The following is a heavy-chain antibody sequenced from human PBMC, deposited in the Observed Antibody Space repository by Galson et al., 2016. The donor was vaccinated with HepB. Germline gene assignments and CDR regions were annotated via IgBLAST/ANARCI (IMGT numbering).Heavy chain of an antibody. CDR1: GDSVTNYF. V-gene: IGHV4-59*02. CDR3: AGGYRSAWYTI. J-gene: IGHJ3*02. CDR2: IYHSGNT. Sequence: ETLSLPCAVSGDSVTNYFWAWLRQPPGKRLAWIGYIYHSGNTNYRPSLRSRVGISVDTSNNHFSLNLTSVSAADTAVYYCAGGYRSAWYTIWGWGTMVTVSS. D-gene: IGHD6-19*01.